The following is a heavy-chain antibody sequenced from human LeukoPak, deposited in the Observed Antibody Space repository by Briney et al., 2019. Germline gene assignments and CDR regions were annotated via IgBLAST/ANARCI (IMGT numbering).Heavy chain of an antibody. CDR1: GFTFSSYW. V-gene: IGHV3-7*01. J-gene: IGHJ4*02. CDR3: ARDSGRGGLYRGVHDY. CDR2: IKQDGSEK. Sequence: GGSLRLSCAASGFTFSSYWMSWVRQAPGKGLEWVANIKQDGSEKTSVDSVKGRFTISRDNAKNSLYLQMDRMRAEDTAVYYCARDSGRGGLYRGVHDYWGQGTLVTVSS. D-gene: IGHD3-10*01.